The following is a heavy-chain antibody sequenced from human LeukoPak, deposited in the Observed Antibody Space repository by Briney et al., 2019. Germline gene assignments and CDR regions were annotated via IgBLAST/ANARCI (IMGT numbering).Heavy chain of an antibody. CDR1: GFTFSSYW. V-gene: IGHV3-7*01. CDR2: IKQDGSEK. D-gene: IGHD3-3*01. CDR3: ARELLRYDFWSGSNWFDP. Sequence: GGSLRLSCAASGFTFSSYWMSWVRQAPGKGLEWVANIKQDGSEKYYVDSVKGRFTISRDNAKNSLYLQMNSLRAEDTAVYYCARELLRYDFWSGSNWFDPWGQGTLVTVSS. J-gene: IGHJ5*02.